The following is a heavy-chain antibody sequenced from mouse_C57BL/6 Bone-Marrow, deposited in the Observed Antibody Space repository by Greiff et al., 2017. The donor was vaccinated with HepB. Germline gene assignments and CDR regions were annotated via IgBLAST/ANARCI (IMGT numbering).Heavy chain of an antibody. CDR3: ARDPFYYYGSSPWYFDV. D-gene: IGHD1-1*01. Sequence: EVQLVESGGGLVKPGGSLKLSCAASGFTFSSYAMSSVRQTPEKRLEWVATISDGGSYTYYPDNVKGRFTISRDNAKNNLYLQMSHLKSEDTAMYYCARDPFYYYGSSPWYFDVWGTGTTVTVSS. CDR2: ISDGGSYT. V-gene: IGHV5-4*01. J-gene: IGHJ1*03. CDR1: GFTFSSYA.